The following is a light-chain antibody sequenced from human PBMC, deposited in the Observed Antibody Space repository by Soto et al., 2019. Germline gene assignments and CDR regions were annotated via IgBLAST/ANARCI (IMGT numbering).Light chain of an antibody. Sequence: PGAAPPLTSMASQSVSNRYLAWYQQKPGQAPRLLIYGASSRATGIPDRFSGSGSGTDFTLTISRLEPEDFAVYYCQQYDSSWTFGQGTKVDIK. CDR3: QQYDSSWT. V-gene: IGKV3-20*01. J-gene: IGKJ1*01. CDR2: GAS. CDR1: QSVSNRY.